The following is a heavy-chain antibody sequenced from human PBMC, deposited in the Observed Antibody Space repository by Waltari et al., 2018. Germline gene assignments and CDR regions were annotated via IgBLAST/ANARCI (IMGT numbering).Heavy chain of an antibody. CDR2: IYYSGST. Sequence: QLQLQESGPGLVKPSETLSLTCTVSGGSISSSSYYWGWIRQPPGKGLEWIGSIYYSGSTDYNPSLKSRFTISVDTSKNQFSLKLSSVTAADTAVYYCARADSGYDLGGYYFDYWGQGTLVTVSS. V-gene: IGHV4-39*07. CDR3: ARADSGYDLGGYYFDY. D-gene: IGHD5-12*01. CDR1: GGSISSSSYY. J-gene: IGHJ4*02.